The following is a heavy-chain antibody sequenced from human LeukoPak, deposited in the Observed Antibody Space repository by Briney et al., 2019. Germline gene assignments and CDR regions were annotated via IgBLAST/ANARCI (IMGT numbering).Heavy chain of an antibody. CDR3: ARGGLWELPPDFDY. V-gene: IGHV4-38-2*02. CDR2: IYHSGST. J-gene: IGHJ4*02. D-gene: IGHD1-26*01. Sequence: SETLCLTCTLSGYSISSGYYWGWIRQPPGKGLEWIGSIYHSGSTYYNPSLKSRVTISVDTSKNQFSLKLSSVTAADTAVYYCARGGLWELPPDFDYWGQGTLVTVSS. CDR1: GYSISSGYY.